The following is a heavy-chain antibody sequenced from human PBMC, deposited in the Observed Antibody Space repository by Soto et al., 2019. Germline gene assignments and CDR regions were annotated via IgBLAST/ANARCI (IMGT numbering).Heavy chain of an antibody. CDR1: GGSISSSNW. CDR2: IYHSGST. CDR3: ARVRANYGSGSYSTYYYGMDV. V-gene: IGHV4-4*02. D-gene: IGHD3-10*01. Sequence: PSETLSLTCAVSGGSISSSNWWSWVRQPPGKGLEWIGEIYHSGSTNYNPSLKSRVTISVDKSKNQFSLKLSSVTAADTAVYYCARVRANYGSGSYSTYYYGMDVWGQGTSVTVYS. J-gene: IGHJ6*02.